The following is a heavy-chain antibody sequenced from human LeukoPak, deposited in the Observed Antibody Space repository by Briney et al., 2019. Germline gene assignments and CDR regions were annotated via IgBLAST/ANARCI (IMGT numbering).Heavy chain of an antibody. Sequence: ASVKVSCKASGYSFMTFGISWVRQAPGQGLEWMGWISPSSGNTNSAQKSQGRLSMSTVTSTGIAYMHLRSLTPDDTALYYCARAGTTVTGGDAFDIWGQGTMVIVSA. CDR3: ARAGTTVTGGDAFDI. CDR2: ISPSSGNT. J-gene: IGHJ3*02. V-gene: IGHV1-18*01. CDR1: GYSFMTFG. D-gene: IGHD1-1*01.